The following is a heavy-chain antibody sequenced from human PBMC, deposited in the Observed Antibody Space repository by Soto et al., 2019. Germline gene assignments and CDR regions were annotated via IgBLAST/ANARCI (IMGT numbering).Heavy chain of an antibody. J-gene: IGHJ6*01. V-gene: IGHV3-74*01. CDR3: ASQGLYYYGLDV. CDR2: INNDGSTT. Sequence: GGSLRLSCAASGFPFSTYWMHWVRQAPGKGPVWVSRINNDGSTTRYADSVKGRFTISRDNAKDTLYLQMNSLRAEDTAVYYCASQGLYYYGLDVWGQGTTVTVSS. CDR1: GFPFSTYW.